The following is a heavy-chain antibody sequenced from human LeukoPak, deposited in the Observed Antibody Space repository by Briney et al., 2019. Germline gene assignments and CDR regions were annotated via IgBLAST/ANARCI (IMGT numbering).Heavy chain of an antibody. CDR2: IYYSGST. J-gene: IGHJ5*02. V-gene: IGHV4-59*01. CDR1: GGSISSYY. D-gene: IGHD1-26*01. Sequence: SETLSLTCTVSGGSISSYYWSWIRQPPGKGLEWFGYIYYSGSTNYNPSLKSRVTTSVDTSKNQFSLKLSSVTAADTAVYYCARAGATNNWFDPWGQGTLVTVSS. CDR3: ARAGATNNWFDP.